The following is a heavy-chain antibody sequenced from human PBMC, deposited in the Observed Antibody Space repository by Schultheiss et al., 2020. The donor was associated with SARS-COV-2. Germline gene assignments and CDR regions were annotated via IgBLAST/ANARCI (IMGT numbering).Heavy chain of an antibody. CDR1: GGSISSSSYY. CDR3: ARRVRSDAFDI. V-gene: IGHV4-61*02. CDR2: IYYSGST. Sequence: SETLSLTCTVSGGSISSSSYYWSWIRQPAGKGLEWIGRIYYSGSTNYNPSLKSRVTISVDTSKNQFSLKLSSVTAADTAVYYCARRVRSDAFDIWGQGTMVTVSS. J-gene: IGHJ3*02.